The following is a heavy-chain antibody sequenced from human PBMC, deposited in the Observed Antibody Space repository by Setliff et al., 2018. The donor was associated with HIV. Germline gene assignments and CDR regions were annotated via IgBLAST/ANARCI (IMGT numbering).Heavy chain of an antibody. J-gene: IGHJ6*03. CDR3: ARNPQPTGTPDYYYYYYMDV. V-gene: IGHV1-18*01. D-gene: IGHD1-1*01. Sequence: ASVKVSCKASGFTFTSYGITWVRQAPGQGLEWMGWISTNNGDTNYAQKFQGRVTITADKSTSTAYMELSSLRSEDTAVYYCARNPQPTGTPDYYYYYYMDVWGKGTTVTVSS. CDR2: ISTNNGDT. CDR1: GFTFTSYG.